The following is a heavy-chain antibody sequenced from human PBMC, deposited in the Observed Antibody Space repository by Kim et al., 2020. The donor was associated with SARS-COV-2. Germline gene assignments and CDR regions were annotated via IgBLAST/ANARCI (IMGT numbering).Heavy chain of an antibody. J-gene: IGHJ6*02. D-gene: IGHD4-17*01. CDR3: ARDHTPMGRYGEPRKDYYYYYGMDV. CDR2: IYYSGST. V-gene: IGHV4-59*13. CDR1: GGSISSYY. Sequence: SETLSLTCTVSGGSISSYYWSWIRQPPGKGLEWIGYIYYSGSTNYNPSLKSRVTISVDTSKNQFSLKLSSVTAADTAVYYCARDHTPMGRYGEPRKDYYYYYGMDVWGQGTTVTVSS.